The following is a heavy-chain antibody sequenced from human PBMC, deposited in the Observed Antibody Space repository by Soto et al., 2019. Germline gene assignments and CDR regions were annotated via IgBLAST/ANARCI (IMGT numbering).Heavy chain of an antibody. D-gene: IGHD2-15*01. V-gene: IGHV1-18*01. CDR3: ARDLLPVGGPPDLFDY. J-gene: IGHJ4*02. Sequence: QVQLVQSGAEVKKPGSSVKVSCKASGGTFSSYAISWVRQAPGQGLEWMGGISAYNGNTNYAQKLQGRVTMTTDTSTSTAYMELRSLRSDDTAVYYCARDLLPVGGPPDLFDYWGQGTLVTVSS. CDR2: ISAYNGNT. CDR1: GGTFSSYA.